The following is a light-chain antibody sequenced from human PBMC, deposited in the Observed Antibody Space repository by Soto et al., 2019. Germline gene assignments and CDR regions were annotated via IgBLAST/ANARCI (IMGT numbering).Light chain of an antibody. CDR2: DAS. V-gene: IGKV1-33*01. CDR1: QDSSNY. Sequence: DVQMTQSPSSLSASVGDRVTITCQASQDSSNYLNWYQQKPGKAPKLLIYDASNLETGVPPRFSGSGSGTDFTFAISSLQPEDIAAYYCQQYDNLPLTFGGGTKVEIK. J-gene: IGKJ4*01. CDR3: QQYDNLPLT.